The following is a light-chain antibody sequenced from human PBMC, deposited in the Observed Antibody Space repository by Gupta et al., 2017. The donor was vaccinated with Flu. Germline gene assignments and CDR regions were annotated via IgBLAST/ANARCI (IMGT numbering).Light chain of an antibody. V-gene: IGKV3-11*01. CDR1: QSVSSY. Sequence: EIVLTQSPATLSLSPGERATLSCRASQSVSSYLAWYQQKAGQAPRLLIHDASNRATGIPARFSGGGSGTDFTLTISSLEPEDFAVYYCQQRSNWPGTFGPGTKVDMK. CDR2: DAS. CDR3: QQRSNWPGT. J-gene: IGKJ3*01.